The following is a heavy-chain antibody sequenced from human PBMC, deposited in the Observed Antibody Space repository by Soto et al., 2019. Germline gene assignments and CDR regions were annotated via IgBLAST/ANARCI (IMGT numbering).Heavy chain of an antibody. V-gene: IGHV3-30*18. CDR2: ISYDGSNK. CDR1: GFTFSSYG. J-gene: IGHJ6*02. CDR3: AKDREQQLVRFNYDYGMDV. D-gene: IGHD6-13*01. Sequence: GVSLRLSCAASGFTFSSYGMHWVRQAPGKGLEWVAVISYDGSNKYYADPVKGRFTISRDNSKNTLYLQMNSLRAEETAVYYCAKDREQQLVRFNYDYGMDVWGRGTT.